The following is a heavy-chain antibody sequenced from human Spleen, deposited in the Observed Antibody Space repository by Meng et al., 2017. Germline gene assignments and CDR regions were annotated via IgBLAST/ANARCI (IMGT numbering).Heavy chain of an antibody. Sequence: SETLSLTCTVSGGSISSYYWSWIRQPAGKGLEWIGRIYTSGSTNYNPSLKSRVTISVDTSKNQFSLKLSSVTAADTAVYYCARDYPHLSYYYGMDVWGQGTTVTVSS. CDR1: GGSISSYY. J-gene: IGHJ6*02. V-gene: IGHV4-4*07. CDR2: IYTSGST. CDR3: ARDYPHLSYYYGMDV.